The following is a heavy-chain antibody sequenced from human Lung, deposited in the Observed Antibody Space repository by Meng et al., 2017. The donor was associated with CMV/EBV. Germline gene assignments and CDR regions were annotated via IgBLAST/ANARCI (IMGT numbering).Heavy chain of an antibody. Sequence: GGSLRLXXAASGFTFSSYSMNWVRQAPGKGLEWVSSISSSSSYIYYADSVKGRFTISRDNAKNSLYLQMNSLRAEDTAVYYCARDGSFWSGYYAPVAFDIWGQEXMVTVSS. J-gene: IGHJ3*02. V-gene: IGHV3-21*01. CDR2: ISSSSSYI. CDR3: ARDGSFWSGYYAPVAFDI. CDR1: GFTFSSYS. D-gene: IGHD3-3*01.